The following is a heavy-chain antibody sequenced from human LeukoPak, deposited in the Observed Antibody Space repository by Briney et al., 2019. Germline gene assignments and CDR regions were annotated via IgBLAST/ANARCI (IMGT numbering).Heavy chain of an antibody. CDR1: GVSISSSSYY. CDR3: ARTAGIAVAGSRQYFDY. CDR2: FYYSGNT. J-gene: IGHJ4*02. D-gene: IGHD6-19*01. Sequence: SETLSLNCSISGVSISSSSYYWGWIRQPPGKGLEWIGSFYYSGNTYYNPSLKSRVTISVDTSKNEFSLNLRSVTAADTAVYYCARTAGIAVAGSRQYFDYWGQGMLVTVSS. V-gene: IGHV4-39*01.